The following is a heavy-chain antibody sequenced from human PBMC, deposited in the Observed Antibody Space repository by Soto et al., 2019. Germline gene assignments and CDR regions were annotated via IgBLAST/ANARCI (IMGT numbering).Heavy chain of an antibody. D-gene: IGHD2-8*01. Sequence: SVEACCKAPRPPLSSYAISSVRHAPGQGLEWMGGMIPIFGTASCAQKFQGRVTIAADESTSTAYMDLSSLRSEHAAVYYCARAGHGANGNWFDRWGQGTLVTGSS. CDR2: MIPIFGTA. CDR1: RPPLSSYA. J-gene: IGHJ5*02. CDR3: ARAGHGANGNWFDR. V-gene: IGHV1-69*13.